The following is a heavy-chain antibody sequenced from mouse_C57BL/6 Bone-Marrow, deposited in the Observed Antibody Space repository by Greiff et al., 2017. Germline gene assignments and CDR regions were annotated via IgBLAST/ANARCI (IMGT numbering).Heavy chain of an antibody. Sequence: VQGVESGAELVRPGTSVKVSCKASGYAFTNYLIEWVKQRPGQGLEWIGVINPGSGGTNYNEKFKGKATLTADKSSSTAYMQLSSLTSEDSAVYFCARDWDEDFAYWGQGTLVTVSA. CDR2: INPGSGGT. D-gene: IGHD4-1*01. V-gene: IGHV1-54*01. CDR3: ARDWDEDFAY. J-gene: IGHJ3*01. CDR1: GYAFTNYL.